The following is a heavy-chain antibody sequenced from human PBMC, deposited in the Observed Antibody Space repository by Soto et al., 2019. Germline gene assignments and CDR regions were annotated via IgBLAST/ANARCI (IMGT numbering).Heavy chain of an antibody. Sequence: EVQLVESGGGLVQPGGSLRLSCAVSGFSFGTYWMSWVRQAPGKGLEWLASIKEDGSERYYLDSVKGRFTISRDNAKDSLSLHMNSLRAEDTAIYYCAKGVPGYFPPMADFWGQGTLVTVSS. CDR2: IKEDGSER. J-gene: IGHJ4*02. CDR3: AKGVPGYFPPMADF. V-gene: IGHV3-7*03. D-gene: IGHD6-13*01. CDR1: GFSFGTYW.